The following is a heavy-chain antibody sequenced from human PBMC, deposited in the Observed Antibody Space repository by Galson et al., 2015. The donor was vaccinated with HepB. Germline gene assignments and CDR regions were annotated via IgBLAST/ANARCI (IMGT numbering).Heavy chain of an antibody. CDR2: ISYDGSNK. Sequence: SLRLSCAASGFTFSSYAMHWVRQAPGKGLEWVAVISYDGSNKYYADSVKGRFTISRDNSKNTLYLQMNSLRAEDTAVYYCAREAYSSSSGVHFDYWGQGTLVTVSS. V-gene: IGHV3-30-3*01. J-gene: IGHJ4*02. CDR1: GFTFSSYA. CDR3: AREAYSSSSGVHFDY. D-gene: IGHD6-6*01.